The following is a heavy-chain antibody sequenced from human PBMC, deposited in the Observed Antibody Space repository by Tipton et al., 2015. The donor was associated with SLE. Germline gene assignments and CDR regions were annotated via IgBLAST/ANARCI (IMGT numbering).Heavy chain of an antibody. CDR1: GYPFTGYY. CDR3: ARGSDSSTWYGKTFDY. D-gene: IGHD6-13*01. J-gene: IGHJ4*02. V-gene: IGHV1-2*02. CDR2: INPNTGGT. Sequence: QVQLVQSGAEVKKPGASVKVSCKASGYPFTGYYMHWVRQAPGQGLEWMGWINPNTGGTNYAQKFQNRVTMTTDTSTRTVYMELRSLRSDDTAVYYCARGSDSSTWYGKTFDYWGQGTLVIVSS.